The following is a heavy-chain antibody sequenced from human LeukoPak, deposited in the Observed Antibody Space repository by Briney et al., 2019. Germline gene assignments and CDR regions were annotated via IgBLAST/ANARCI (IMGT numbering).Heavy chain of an antibody. CDR2: ISGSGGST. Sequence: GGSLRLSCAASGFTFSSYAMSCVRQAPGKGLEWVSAISGSGGSTYYADSVKGRFTISRDNSKNTLYLQMNSLRAEDTAVYYCAKGIRSISGTTLVYFDYWGQGTLVTVSS. V-gene: IGHV3-23*01. D-gene: IGHD1-7*01. J-gene: IGHJ4*02. CDR3: AKGIRSISGTTLVYFDY. CDR1: GFTFSSYA.